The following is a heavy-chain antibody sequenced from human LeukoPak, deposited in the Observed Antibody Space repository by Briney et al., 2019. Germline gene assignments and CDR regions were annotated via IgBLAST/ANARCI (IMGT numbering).Heavy chain of an antibody. J-gene: IGHJ3*02. D-gene: IGHD3-9*01. V-gene: IGHV1-24*01. Sequence: ASVKVSCKVSGYTLTELSMHWVRQAPGKGLEWMGGFDPEDGETIYAQKFQGRVTMTEDTSTDTAYMELSSLRSEDTAVYYCATTRGNYDIVTGYYIWKFDAFDIWGQGTMVTVSS. CDR3: ATTRGNYDIVTGYYIWKFDAFDI. CDR2: FDPEDGET. CDR1: GYTLTELS.